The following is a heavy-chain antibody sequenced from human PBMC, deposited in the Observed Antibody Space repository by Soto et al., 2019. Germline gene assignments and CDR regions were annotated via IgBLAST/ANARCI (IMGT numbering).Heavy chain of an antibody. Sequence: SETLSLTCTVSGASIDSANWWVWARQPPGKGLEWIGEIYRIGSTTYNPSLKSRATISVDKSRNQFSLKVTSVTAEDTGVYYCAKRYDFWSGRWYGLGVWGQGTTVTVSS. J-gene: IGHJ6*02. CDR2: IYRIGST. V-gene: IGHV4-4*02. CDR3: AKRYDFWSGRWYGLGV. CDR1: GASIDSANW. D-gene: IGHD3-3*01.